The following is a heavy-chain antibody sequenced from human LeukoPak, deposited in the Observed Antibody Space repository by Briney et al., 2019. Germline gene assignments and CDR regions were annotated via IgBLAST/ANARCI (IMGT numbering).Heavy chain of an antibody. CDR3: ARDRLGGYSYGYDY. J-gene: IGHJ4*02. V-gene: IGHV3-33*01. CDR2: IWYDGSNK. CDR1: GFTFSSYG. D-gene: IGHD5-18*01. Sequence: GGSLRLSCAASGFTFSSYGMHWVRQAPGKGLEWVAVIWYDGSNKYYADSVKGRFTISRDNSKNTLYLQMNSLRAEDTAVYYRARDRLGGYSYGYDYWGQGTLVTVSS.